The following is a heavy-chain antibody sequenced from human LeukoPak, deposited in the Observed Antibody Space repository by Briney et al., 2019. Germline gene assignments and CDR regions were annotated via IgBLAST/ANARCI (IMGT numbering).Heavy chain of an antibody. CDR2: IYSGGNT. V-gene: IGHV3-53*01. CDR3: ARAPYSSLPIDY. Sequence: GRSLRLSCAASGFTVSSNYMNWVRQAPGKGLEWVSVIYSGGNTYYADSVKGRFTISRDNSKNTLYLQMNSLRAEDTAVYYCARAPYSSLPIDYWGQGTLVTVSS. D-gene: IGHD6-6*01. J-gene: IGHJ4*02. CDR1: GFTVSSNY.